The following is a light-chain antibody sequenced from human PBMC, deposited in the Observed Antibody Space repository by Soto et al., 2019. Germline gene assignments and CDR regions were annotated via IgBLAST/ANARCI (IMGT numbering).Light chain of an antibody. CDR3: QSYDSSLSGLYV. CDR2: GNS. J-gene: IGLJ1*01. CDR1: SSNIGAGYD. V-gene: IGLV1-40*01. Sequence: QAVVTQPPSVSGAPGQRVTISCTGSSSNIGAGYDVHWYQQLPGTAPKLLIYGNSNRPSGVPDRFSGSKSGTSASLAITGLQAEDEADYYCQSYDSSLSGLYVVGTGTKLTVL.